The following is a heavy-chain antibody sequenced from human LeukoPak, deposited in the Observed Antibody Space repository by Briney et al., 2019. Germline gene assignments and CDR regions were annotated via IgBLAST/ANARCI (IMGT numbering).Heavy chain of an antibody. CDR1: VGSISSSSDY. CDR2: SKYSVSN. D-gene: IGHD6-19*01. Sequence: PSETLSLTCTVSVGSISSSSDYWGWVRQPPGEGREWLGSSKYSVSNYLNPSHKSRVTISLEPSKDQFSLKLSSLAAADTGVYYCARRTRSSGSNWFDPWGQGTLVTVYS. J-gene: IGHJ5*02. CDR3: ARRTRSSGSNWFDP. V-gene: IGHV4-39*01.